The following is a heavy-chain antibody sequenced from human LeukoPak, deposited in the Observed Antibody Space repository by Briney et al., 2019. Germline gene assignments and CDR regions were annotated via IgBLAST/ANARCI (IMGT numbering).Heavy chain of an antibody. J-gene: IGHJ3*02. CDR1: GGSFSGYY. CDR2: INHSGST. Sequence: SETLSLTCAVYGGSFSGYYWSWIRQPPGKGLEWIGEINHSGSTNYNPSLKSRVTISVDTSKNQFSLKLSSVTAADTAVYYCARDTMYYPFPTMIVVPDAFDIWGQGTMVTVSS. D-gene: IGHD3-22*01. CDR3: ARDTMYYPFPTMIVVPDAFDI. V-gene: IGHV4-34*01.